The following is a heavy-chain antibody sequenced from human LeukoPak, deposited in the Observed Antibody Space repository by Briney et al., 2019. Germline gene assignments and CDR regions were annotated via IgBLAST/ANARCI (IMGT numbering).Heavy chain of an antibody. J-gene: IGHJ4*02. CDR3: ARDGSGHVFDY. V-gene: IGHV3-66*01. CDR2: IYRDGST. D-gene: IGHD3-10*01. Sequence: GGSLRLSCAASGFTVSSHYMSWVRQAPGKGLEWVSVIYRDGSTYYADSVKGRFTISRDNSRNTLYLQMNSLRADDTAMYYCARDGSGHVFDYWGQGTLVTVSS. CDR1: GFTVSSHY.